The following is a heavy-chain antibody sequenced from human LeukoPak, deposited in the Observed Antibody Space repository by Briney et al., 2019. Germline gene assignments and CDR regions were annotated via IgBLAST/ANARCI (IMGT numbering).Heavy chain of an antibody. Sequence: SETLSLTCAVYGGSFSGYYWSWIRQPPGKGLEWIGEINHSGSTNYNPSLKSRVTISVDTSKNQFSLKLSSVTAADTAVYYCARRAVHYYGMDVWGQGTTVTVSS. CDR1: GGSFSGYY. CDR2: INHSGST. J-gene: IGHJ6*02. V-gene: IGHV4-34*01. CDR3: ARRAVHYYGMDV. D-gene: IGHD6-19*01.